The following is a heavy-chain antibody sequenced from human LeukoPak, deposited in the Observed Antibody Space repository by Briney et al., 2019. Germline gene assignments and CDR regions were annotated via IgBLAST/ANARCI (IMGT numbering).Heavy chain of an antibody. J-gene: IGHJ4*02. Sequence: SSVKVSCKASGGTFSSYAISWVRQAPGQGLEWMGRIIPIFGTANYAQKFQGRVMITTDESTSTAYMELSSLRSEDTAVYYCARTARSGYGRFDYWGQGTLVTVSS. CDR1: GGTFSSYA. D-gene: IGHD3-3*01. V-gene: IGHV1-69*05. CDR2: IIPIFGTA. CDR3: ARTARSGYGRFDY.